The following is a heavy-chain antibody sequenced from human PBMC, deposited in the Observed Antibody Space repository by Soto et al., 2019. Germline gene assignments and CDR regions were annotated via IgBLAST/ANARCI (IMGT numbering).Heavy chain of an antibody. CDR2: IIPIFGTA. J-gene: IGHJ5*02. CDR1: GGTFSSYA. V-gene: IGHV1-69*12. D-gene: IGHD2-21*02. CDR3: ARVEARVVTENWFDP. Sequence: QVQLVQSGAEVKKPGSSVKVSCKASGGTFSSYAISWVRQAPGQGLEWMGGIIPIFGTANYAQKFQGRVTITADESASTAYMELSSVRSEDTAVYYCARVEARVVTENWFDPWGQGTLVTVSS.